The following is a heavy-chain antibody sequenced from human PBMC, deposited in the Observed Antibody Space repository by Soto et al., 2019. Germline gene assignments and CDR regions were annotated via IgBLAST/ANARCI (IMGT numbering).Heavy chain of an antibody. J-gene: IGHJ5*02. CDR1: GFTFSSYG. D-gene: IGHD3-16*01. CDR2: IWYDGSNK. V-gene: IGHV3-33*01. Sequence: GGSLRLSCAASGFTFSSYGMHWVRQAPGKGLEWVAVIWYDGSNKYYADSVKGRFTISRDNSKNTLFLQMNSLRAEDTAVYYCAREKLLGRWFDPWGQGTLVTVSS. CDR3: AREKLLGRWFDP.